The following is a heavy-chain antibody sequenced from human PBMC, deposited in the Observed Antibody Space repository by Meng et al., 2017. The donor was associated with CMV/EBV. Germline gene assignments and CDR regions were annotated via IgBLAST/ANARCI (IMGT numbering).Heavy chain of an antibody. CDR1: GGNISSPA. V-gene: IGHV1-69*05. Sequence: SVKVSCKASGGNISSPAISWVRQAPGQGLEWVGGMIPIYGTAKYEKKFKGRVTITTDESTNTAHMELSSLRSEDTAVYYRARASVGSSSHPYFDYWGQGTLVTVSS. J-gene: IGHJ4*02. CDR2: MIPIYGTA. CDR3: ARASVGSSSHPYFDY. D-gene: IGHD6-6*01.